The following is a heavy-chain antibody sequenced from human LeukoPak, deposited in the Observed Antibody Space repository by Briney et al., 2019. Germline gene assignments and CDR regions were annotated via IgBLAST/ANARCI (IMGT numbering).Heavy chain of an antibody. Sequence: GGSLRLSCAVSGFTFSNYVMRWVRQAPGKGLEWVSAISGSGGSTYYADSVKGRFTISRDNSKNTLYLQMNSLRAEDTAVYYCAKGSHPFDYWGQGTLVTVSS. CDR3: AKGSHPFDY. CDR1: GFTFSNYV. J-gene: IGHJ4*02. CDR2: ISGSGGST. V-gene: IGHV3-23*01.